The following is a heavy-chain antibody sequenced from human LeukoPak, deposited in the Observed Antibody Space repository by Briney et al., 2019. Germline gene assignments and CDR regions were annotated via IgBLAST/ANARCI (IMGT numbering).Heavy chain of an antibody. V-gene: IGHV4-39*01. D-gene: IGHD3-22*01. Sequence: PSETLSLTCTVSGGSISSSSYYWGWIRQPPGQGLEWIGSIYYSGSTYYNPSLKSRVTISVDTSKNQFSLKLSSVTAADTAVYYWARLRYYYDSSGYYADYWGQGTLVTVSS. CDR3: ARLRYYYDSSGYYADY. CDR1: GGSISSSSYY. J-gene: IGHJ4*02. CDR2: IYYSGST.